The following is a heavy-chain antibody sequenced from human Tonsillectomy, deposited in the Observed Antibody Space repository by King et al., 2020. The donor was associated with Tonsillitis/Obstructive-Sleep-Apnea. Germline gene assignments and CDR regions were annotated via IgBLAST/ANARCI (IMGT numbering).Heavy chain of an antibody. CDR3: ARVRQRLLVPTFVC. J-gene: IGHJ4*02. D-gene: IGHD6-25*01. CDR1: GFSFRGYV. Sequence: VQLVESGGGVVQPGKSLRLSCAASGFSFRGYVMHWVRQAPGKGLEWVAVISYNESNKYYADSVKGRITISRDNSENTLYLQMNSLRNEDTAVYYCARVRQRLLVPTFVCWGQGTLVTVSS. CDR2: ISYNESNK. V-gene: IGHV3-30*04.